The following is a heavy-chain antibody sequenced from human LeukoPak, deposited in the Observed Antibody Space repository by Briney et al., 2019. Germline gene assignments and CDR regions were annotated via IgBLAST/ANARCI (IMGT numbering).Heavy chain of an antibody. V-gene: IGHV3-74*01. J-gene: IGHJ6*02. CDR3: AKDRMTTVTSYYHYFGMDV. D-gene: IGHD4-11*01. CDR2: TNTDGSYS. CDR1: GFTFSYFW. Sequence: PGGSLRLSCAASGFTFSYFWMHWFRQTPGKGLVWVSCTNTDGSYSSYADSVKGRFTISRDNSKNTMYLQMNSLRVEDTAVYFCAKDRMTTVTSYYHYFGMDVWGQGTTVTVSS.